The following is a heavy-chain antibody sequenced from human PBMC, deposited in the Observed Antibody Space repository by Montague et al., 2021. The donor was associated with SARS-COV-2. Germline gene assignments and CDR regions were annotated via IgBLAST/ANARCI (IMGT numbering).Heavy chain of an antibody. CDR1: GGSIRSGSYY. V-gene: IGHV4-61*02. CDR2: IYSSGST. Sequence: TLSLTCTVSGGSIRSGSYYWSWIRQPAGKGLEWIGRIYSSGSTNYNPSLKSRVTMSVDTSKNQFSLKVSSVTAADTAVYYCARDYGDYSYYCGLDVWGQGTRVTVSS. CDR3: ARDYGDYSYYCGLDV. J-gene: IGHJ6*02. D-gene: IGHD4-17*01.